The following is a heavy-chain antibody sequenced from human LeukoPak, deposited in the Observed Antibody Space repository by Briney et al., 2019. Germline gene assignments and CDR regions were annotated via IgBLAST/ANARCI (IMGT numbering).Heavy chain of an antibody. CDR2: IYYSGST. CDR3: ARDEYYGSGSYGDY. CDR1: GGSSSSGDYY. D-gene: IGHD3-10*01. Sequence: PSETLSLTCTVSGGSSSSGDYYWSWIRQPPGKGREWIGYIYYSGSTYYNPSLKSRVTISVDTSKNQFSLKLSSVTAADTAVYYCARDEYYGSGSYGDYWGQGTLVTVSS. J-gene: IGHJ4*02. V-gene: IGHV4-30-4*01.